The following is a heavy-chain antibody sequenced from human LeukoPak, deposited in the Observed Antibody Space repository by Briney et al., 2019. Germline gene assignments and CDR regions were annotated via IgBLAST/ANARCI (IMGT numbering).Heavy chain of an antibody. CDR2: ISGSGSST. CDR1: GFTFSSYV. J-gene: IGHJ6*02. CDR3: AKDTSSWYGYYGVDV. Sequence: GGSLRLSCAASGFTFSSYVMSWVRQAPGKGLEWVSGISGSGSSTYYADSVKGRFTISGDNSKNMLYSQMNSLRAEDTAAYYCAKDTSSWYGYYGVDVWGQGTTVTVSS. D-gene: IGHD6-13*01. V-gene: IGHV3-23*01.